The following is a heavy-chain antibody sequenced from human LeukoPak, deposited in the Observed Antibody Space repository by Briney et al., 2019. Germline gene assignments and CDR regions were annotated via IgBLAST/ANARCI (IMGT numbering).Heavy chain of an antibody. Sequence: SGGSLRLSCVASGFTFSSYAMSWVRQAPGKGLEWVSAISGSGGSTYYADSVKGRFTISRDNSKNTLYLQMNSLRAEDTAVYYCAKGPQGQQLVPWYYCYMDVWGKGTTVTVSS. CDR1: GFTFSSYA. V-gene: IGHV3-23*01. CDR2: ISGSGGST. J-gene: IGHJ6*03. CDR3: AKGPQGQQLVPWYYCYMDV. D-gene: IGHD6-13*01.